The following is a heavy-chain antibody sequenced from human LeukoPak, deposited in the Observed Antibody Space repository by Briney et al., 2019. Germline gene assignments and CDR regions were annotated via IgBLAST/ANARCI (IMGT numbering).Heavy chain of an antibody. CDR3: ARIVGHTRSEF. Sequence: GGSLRLSCAASGFTFSSYAMHWVRQAPGKGLEWVSFVSFDGRNKNYADSVRGRFTISRDDSKNTLYLQMSSLRNEDTAVYFCARIVGHTRSEFWGQGTLVTVSS. CDR2: VSFDGRNK. D-gene: IGHD1-26*01. J-gene: IGHJ4*02. CDR1: GFTFSSYA. V-gene: IGHV3-30*04.